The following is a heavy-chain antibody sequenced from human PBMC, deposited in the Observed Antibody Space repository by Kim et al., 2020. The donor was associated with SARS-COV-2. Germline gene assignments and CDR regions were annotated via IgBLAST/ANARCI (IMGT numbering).Heavy chain of an antibody. CDR3: ARGEAWFDT. J-gene: IGHJ5*02. CDR2: NGDT. V-gene: IGHV1-18*01. Sequence: NGDTQYARRLQGRVTMPEDRSTNTVFLDLSSLTSADTAIYYCARGEAWFDTWGQGTLVTVSS.